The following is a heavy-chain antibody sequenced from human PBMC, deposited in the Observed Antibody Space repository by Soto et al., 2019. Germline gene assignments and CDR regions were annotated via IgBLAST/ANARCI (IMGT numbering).Heavy chain of an antibody. CDR3: VRKGIGPLHGLLDV. V-gene: IGHV4-4*08. D-gene: IGHD3-10*01. J-gene: IGHJ6*02. CDR2: IYETGGT. CDR1: SDPTSTHT. Sequence: QVQLQESGPGMVKPSETLSLTCTVSSDPTSTHTWGWIRQTPGKGLEWIGYIYETGGTAYNPYLHGRVTLSLAGSTKAFAPKWSSATAAVKAMYHCVRKGIGPLHGLLDVWGRGTTVIVPS.